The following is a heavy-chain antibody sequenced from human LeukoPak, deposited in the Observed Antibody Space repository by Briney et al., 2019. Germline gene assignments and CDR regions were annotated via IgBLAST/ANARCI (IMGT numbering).Heavy chain of an antibody. CDR3: ARHGGRVVVVAATLHWFDP. J-gene: IGHJ5*02. V-gene: IGHV4-59*08. Sequence: SETLSLTCTVSGGSISSYYWSWIRQPPGKGLEWIGYIYYSGSTYYNPSLKSRVTISVDTSKNQFSLKLSSVTAADTAVYHCARHGGRVVVVAATLHWFDPWGQGTLVTVSS. D-gene: IGHD2-15*01. CDR1: GGSISSYY. CDR2: IYYSGST.